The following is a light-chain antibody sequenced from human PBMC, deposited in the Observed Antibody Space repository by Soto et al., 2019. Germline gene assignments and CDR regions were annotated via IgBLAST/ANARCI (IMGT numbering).Light chain of an antibody. CDR3: QQANSFPHT. CDR2: ATS. V-gene: IGKV1-12*01. Sequence: DIQMTQSPSSVSASVGDRVIITCRASQNINRWLAWYQQKPGKAPQLLIYATSTLHSGVPSRFSGSGSGTDITLTVSSLQPEDFATYYCQQANSFPHTLGGGTRVEIK. J-gene: IGKJ4*01. CDR1: QNINRW.